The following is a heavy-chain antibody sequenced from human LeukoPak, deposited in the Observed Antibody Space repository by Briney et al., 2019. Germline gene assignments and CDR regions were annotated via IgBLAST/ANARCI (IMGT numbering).Heavy chain of an antibody. V-gene: IGHV3-30*09. D-gene: IGHD3-3*01. CDR2: ISYDGSNK. CDR1: GFTFSSYA. Sequence: GGSLRLSCAASGFTFSSYAMHWVRQAPGKGLEWVAVISYDGSNKYYADSVKGRFAISRDNSKNTLYLQMNSLRAEDTAVYYCASARDPGRFLEWLPLDYWGQGTLVTVSS. J-gene: IGHJ4*02. CDR3: ASARDPGRFLEWLPLDY.